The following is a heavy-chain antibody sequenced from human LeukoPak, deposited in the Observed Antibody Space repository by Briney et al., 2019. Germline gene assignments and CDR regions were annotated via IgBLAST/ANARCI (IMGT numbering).Heavy chain of an antibody. CDR3: ARGMKWNLLHFDL. D-gene: IGHD1-26*01. V-gene: IGHV4-4*07. Sequence: SETLSLTCTVSGGSISSYYWSWIRQPAGKGLEWIGRIYITGSTNYNPSLKSRVTMSVDTSKNQFSLKLISMTAADTAVYYCARGMKWNLLHFDLWGQGTMVTVSS. J-gene: IGHJ3*01. CDR1: GGSISSYY. CDR2: IYITGST.